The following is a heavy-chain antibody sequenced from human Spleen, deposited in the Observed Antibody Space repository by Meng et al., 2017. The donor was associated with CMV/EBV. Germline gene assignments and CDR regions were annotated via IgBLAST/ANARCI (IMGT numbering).Heavy chain of an antibody. CDR1: GFTFGNYA. D-gene: IGHD3-22*01. CDR3: ARDSTMMAYYYYGMDV. V-gene: IGHV3-23*01. J-gene: IGHJ6*02. CDR2: ISGSGGST. Sequence: GESLKISCAASGFTFGNYAVTWVRQAPGKGLEWVSTISGSGGSTYYADSVKGRFTISRDNSKNTVYLQMNSLRAEDTAMYYCARDSTMMAYYYYGMDVWGQGTTVTVSS.